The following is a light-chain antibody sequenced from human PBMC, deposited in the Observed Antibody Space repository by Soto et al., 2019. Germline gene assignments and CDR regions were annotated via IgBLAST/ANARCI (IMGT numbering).Light chain of an antibody. CDR1: QSVSSN. V-gene: IGKV3-15*01. CDR2: GAS. CDR3: QEFKNWHGGGEGGGP. Sequence: EIVMTQSPATLSVSPGERATLSCRASQSVSSNLAWYQQKPGQAPRLLIYGASTRATGIPASFSGSGSGTEFTLPIRGLESGDFADYYCQEFKNWHGGGEGGGPFGQGTKVEIK. J-gene: IGKJ1*01.